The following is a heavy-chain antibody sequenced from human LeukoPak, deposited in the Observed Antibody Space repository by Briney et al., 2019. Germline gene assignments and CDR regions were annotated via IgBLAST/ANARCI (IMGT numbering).Heavy chain of an antibody. D-gene: IGHD1-1*01. CDR1: FEW. Sequence: GGSLRLSCRDSFEWMSWVRQAPGKGLEWMATINHDGRETYYVDSVRGRFTIFRDNAKNSMCLQMTSLRAEDTAVYFCVRGDLDHWGQGTLITVSS. V-gene: IGHV3-7*03. J-gene: IGHJ4*02. CDR3: VRGDLDH. CDR2: INHDGRET.